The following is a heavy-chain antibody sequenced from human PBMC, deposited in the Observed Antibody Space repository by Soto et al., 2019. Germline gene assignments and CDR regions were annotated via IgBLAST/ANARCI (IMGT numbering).Heavy chain of an antibody. CDR3: ATAATYYYDSSGYLGY. D-gene: IGHD3-22*01. V-gene: IGHV3-43*01. CDR1: GFTFDDYT. Sequence: EVQLVESGGVVVQPGGSLRLSCAASGFTFDDYTMHWVRQAPGKGLEWVSLISWDGGSTYYADSVKGRFTISRDNSKNSLYLQMNSLRTEDTALYYCATAATYYYDSSGYLGYWGQGTLVTVSS. CDR2: ISWDGGST. J-gene: IGHJ4*02.